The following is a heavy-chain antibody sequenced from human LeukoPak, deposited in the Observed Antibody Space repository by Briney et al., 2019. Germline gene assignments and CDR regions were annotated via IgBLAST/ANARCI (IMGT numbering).Heavy chain of an antibody. D-gene: IGHD3-16*01. CDR3: ATMRGGYEGYFDY. J-gene: IGHJ4*02. V-gene: IGHV3-21*01. CDR1: GFTFSSYN. Sequence: GGSLRLSCAASGFTFSSYNMNWVRQAPGKGLEWVSSISTTSDYIYYADSLKGRFTISKDNAKNSLYLQMNSLRAEDTAVYYCATMRGGYEGYFDYWGQGTLVTVSS. CDR2: ISTTSDYI.